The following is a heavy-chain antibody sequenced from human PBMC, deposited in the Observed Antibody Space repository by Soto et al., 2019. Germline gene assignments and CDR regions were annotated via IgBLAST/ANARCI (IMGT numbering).Heavy chain of an antibody. Sequence: GGSLRLSCAASGFTFSTYWMTWVRQAPGKGLEWVANINLDGSEKHYVDSVKGRFTISRDNAKNSLYLQMNRLRAEDTAVYYCARARIDYWGQGTLVTVSS. J-gene: IGHJ4*02. CDR3: ARARIDY. CDR1: GFTFSTYW. V-gene: IGHV3-7*01. CDR2: INLDGSEK.